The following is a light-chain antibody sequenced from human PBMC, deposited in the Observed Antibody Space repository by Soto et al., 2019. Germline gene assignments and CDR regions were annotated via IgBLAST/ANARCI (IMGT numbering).Light chain of an antibody. V-gene: IGLV3-21*04. Sequence: SYELTQPPSVSVAPGKTARITCGGNNIGSKSVHWYQQKPGQAPVLVIYYDSDRPSGIPERFSGSNSGNTATLTISRVEAGDEAEYYCQVWDSSSDHHVFGGGTKLTVL. J-gene: IGLJ2*01. CDR3: QVWDSSSDHHV. CDR2: YDS. CDR1: NIGSKS.